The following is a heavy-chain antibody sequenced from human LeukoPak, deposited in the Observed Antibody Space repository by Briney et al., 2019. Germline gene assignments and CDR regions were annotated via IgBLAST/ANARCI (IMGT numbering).Heavy chain of an antibody. D-gene: IGHD3-10*01. CDR1: GFTFSSYA. CDR3: AKDLYYGSGKGPHAFDI. J-gene: IGHJ3*02. CDR2: ISGSGGST. V-gene: IGHV3-23*01. Sequence: GGSLRLSCAASGFTFSSYAMSWVRQAPGKGLEWVSAISGSGGSTFYADSVKGRFTISRDNSKNTLYLQMNSLRAEDTAVYYCAKDLYYGSGKGPHAFDIWGQGTMVTVSS.